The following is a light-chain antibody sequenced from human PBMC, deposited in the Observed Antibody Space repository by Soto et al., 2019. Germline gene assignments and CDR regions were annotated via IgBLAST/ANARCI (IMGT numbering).Light chain of an antibody. Sequence: EIVLTQSPATLSLSPGERATLSCRASQRVSSYLAWYQQKPGQAPRLLIYDASNRATGIPAKFSGSGSGTDFTLTLSSLEPEDFAVYYCQQRSNWHRTFGQGTKVEIK. CDR3: QQRSNWHRT. J-gene: IGKJ1*01. CDR1: QRVSSY. CDR2: DAS. V-gene: IGKV3-11*01.